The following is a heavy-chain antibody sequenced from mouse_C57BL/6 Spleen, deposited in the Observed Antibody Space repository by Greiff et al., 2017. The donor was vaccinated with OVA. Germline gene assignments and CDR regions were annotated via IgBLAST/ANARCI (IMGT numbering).Heavy chain of an antibody. J-gene: IGHJ3*01. D-gene: IGHD2-5*01. CDR2: IDPETGGT. CDR1: GYTFTDYE. CDR3: TNPYSNYEAWFAD. V-gene: IGHV1-15*01. Sequence: QVQLQQSGAELVRPGASVTLSCKASGYTFTDYEMHWVKQTPVHGLEWIGAIDPETGGTAYNQKFKGKAILTADKSSSTAYMELRILTSADSAVDYGTNPYSNYEAWFADWGKGTLVTVSA.